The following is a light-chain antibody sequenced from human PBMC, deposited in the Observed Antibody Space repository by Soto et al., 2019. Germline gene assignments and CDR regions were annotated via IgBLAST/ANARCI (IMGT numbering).Light chain of an antibody. J-gene: IGKJ3*01. CDR3: QQYDTPLFT. V-gene: IGKV3-20*01. CDR1: QSVTNNF. Sequence: IVLTQSPGTLSLSPGERATLSCGASQSVTNNFLAWYQQRPGQAPRLLIYGPSSRATGVPDRFSGSGSGTAFTLTISRLEPGDFAVYYCQQYDTPLFTFGPGTKVDIK. CDR2: GPS.